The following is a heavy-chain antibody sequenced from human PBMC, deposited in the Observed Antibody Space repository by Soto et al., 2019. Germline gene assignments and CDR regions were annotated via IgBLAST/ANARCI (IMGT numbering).Heavy chain of an antibody. Sequence: EVQLLGSGGGLVQPGGSLRLSCAGSGFTFRAYTMAWVRQAPGKGLEWVSGIDGRDGTYYADSVKGRFNISRDSSRNTLFLQMNSLRADDTAVYYCAKTGPVTARIRFDYWGQGALVTVSS. CDR1: GFTFRAYT. D-gene: IGHD2-21*02. CDR3: AKTGPVTARIRFDY. V-gene: IGHV3-23*01. J-gene: IGHJ4*02. CDR2: IDGRDGT.